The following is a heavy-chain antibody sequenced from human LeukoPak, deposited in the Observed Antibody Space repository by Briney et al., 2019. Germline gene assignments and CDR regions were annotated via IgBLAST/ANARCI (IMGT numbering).Heavy chain of an antibody. Sequence: GGSLRLSCAASGFTVSSNYMSWVRQAPGKGLEWVSVIYSGGSTYYADSVKGRFTISRDNSKNTLYLQMNSLRAEDTAVYYCARARGPYYGMDVWGQGTTVTVSS. CDR3: ARARGPYYGMDV. J-gene: IGHJ6*02. CDR2: IYSGGST. V-gene: IGHV3-66*01. CDR1: GFTVSSNY. D-gene: IGHD3-10*01.